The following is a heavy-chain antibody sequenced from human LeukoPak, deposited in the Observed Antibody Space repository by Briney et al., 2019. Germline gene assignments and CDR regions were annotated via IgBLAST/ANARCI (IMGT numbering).Heavy chain of an antibody. CDR2: TSHDESNK. D-gene: IGHD6-13*01. J-gene: IGHJ4*02. CDR1: GISLRSYS. Sequence: GGSLRLSCVASGISLRSYSVHWVRQAPGKGLEWVALTSHDESNKKYADSVRGRCTISRDNSRDTVFLQLSILRHEDTAVYYCAKGDAAGAYRTDFWGPGTRVTVSS. CDR3: AKGDAAGAYRTDF. V-gene: IGHV3-30-3*01.